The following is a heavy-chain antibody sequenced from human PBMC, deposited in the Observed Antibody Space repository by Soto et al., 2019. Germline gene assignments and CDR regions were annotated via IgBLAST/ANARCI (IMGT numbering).Heavy chain of an antibody. Sequence: QLQLQESGPGLVKPSETLSLTCTVSGGSISSSSYYWGWTRQPPGKGLEWIGSIYYSGSTYYNPSLKSRVTISVDTSKNQFSLKLSSVTAADTAVYYCARPRDYIWGSYRAAGDAFDIWGQGTMVTVSS. CDR3: ARPRDYIWGSYRAAGDAFDI. D-gene: IGHD3-16*02. J-gene: IGHJ3*02. CDR2: IYYSGST. CDR1: GGSISSSSYY. V-gene: IGHV4-39*01.